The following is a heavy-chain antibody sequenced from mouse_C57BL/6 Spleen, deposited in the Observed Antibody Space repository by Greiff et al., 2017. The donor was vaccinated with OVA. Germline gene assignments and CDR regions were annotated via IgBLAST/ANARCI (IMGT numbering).Heavy chain of an antibody. CDR3: ARQAVTSVIAGNYFDY. Sequence: EVHLVESGGGLVKPGGSLKLSCAASGFTFSDYGMHWVRQAPEKGLEWVAYISSGSSTIYYADTVKGRFTISRDNAKNTLFLQMTSLRSEDTAMYYCARQAVTSVIAGNYFDYWGQGTTLTVSS. CDR1: GFTFSDYG. CDR2: ISSGSSTI. V-gene: IGHV5-17*01. J-gene: IGHJ2*01. D-gene: IGHD1-1*01.